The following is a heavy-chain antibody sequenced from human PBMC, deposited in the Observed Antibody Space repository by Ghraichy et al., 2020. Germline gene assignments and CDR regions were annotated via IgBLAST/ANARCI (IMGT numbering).Heavy chain of an antibody. V-gene: IGHV4-61*02. Sequence: SETLSLTCTVSGGSVSSGSCYWSWIRQPAGKGLEWIGRIYPSGTTHYNPSLKSRVTISLDTSNNQFSLRLSSVTAADTAVYFCARGVGVINFDLWGQGTLVTVA. J-gene: IGHJ4*02. CDR1: GGSVSSGSCY. CDR3: ARGVGVINFDL. CDR2: IYPSGTT. D-gene: IGHD3-10*01.